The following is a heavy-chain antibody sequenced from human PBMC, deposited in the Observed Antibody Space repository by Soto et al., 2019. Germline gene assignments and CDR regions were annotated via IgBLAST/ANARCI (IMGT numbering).Heavy chain of an antibody. CDR3: ARRNSGGNWLEP. CDR2: ISYSGST. D-gene: IGHD4-17*01. J-gene: IGHJ5*02. Sequence: PSETLSLTRTVSGGSVSSGTYFLTWNRQPPGKGLEWIGYISYSGSTNYNPSLKSRVTISADTSKNHFSLKLNSLTAADTAVYYCARRNSGGNWLEPWGQGTLVTVSS. V-gene: IGHV4-61*01. CDR1: GGSVSSGTYF.